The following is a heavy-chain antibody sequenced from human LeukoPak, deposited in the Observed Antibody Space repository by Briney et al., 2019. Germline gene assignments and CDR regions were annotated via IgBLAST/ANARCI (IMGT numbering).Heavy chain of an antibody. V-gene: IGHV3-30*02. Sequence: GRSLRLSCAASRFTFSTYGMHWVRQAPGKGLEWVTFIRYDGSNKYYADSVKGRFTISRDNSKNTLYLQMNSLRAEDTAVYYCAKDGRKDSSSWYRVDYWGQGTLVTVSS. D-gene: IGHD6-13*01. CDR2: IRYDGSNK. CDR3: AKDGRKDSSSWYRVDY. CDR1: RFTFSTYG. J-gene: IGHJ4*02.